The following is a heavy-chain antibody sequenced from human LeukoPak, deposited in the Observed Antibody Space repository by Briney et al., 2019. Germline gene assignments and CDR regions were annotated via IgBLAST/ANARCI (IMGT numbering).Heavy chain of an antibody. V-gene: IGHV4-4*07. J-gene: IGHJ4*02. CDR2: ILTGGNT. D-gene: IGHD2-21*02. CDR3: ARVGDSATYFDY. CDR1: GGSISSYY. Sequence: SETLSLTCTVSGGSISSYYWSWIRQPAGKGLEWIGRILTGGNTNYNPSLKSRVTMTGDRSKNQFSLKLSSVTAADTAVYYCARVGDSATYFDYWGQGTLVTVSS.